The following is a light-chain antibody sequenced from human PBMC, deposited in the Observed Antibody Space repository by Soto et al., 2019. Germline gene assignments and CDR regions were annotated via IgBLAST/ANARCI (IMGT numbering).Light chain of an antibody. CDR2: DVS. V-gene: IGKV1-9*01. CDR1: QGISSY. Sequence: DIQLTQSPSFLSASVVDRVTITCRASQGISSYLAWYQQKPGKAPKLLIYDVSRLESGVPSRFSGSGSETEFTLTISSLFPDDFATYYCQQYNRYWTFGQGTKVDIK. CDR3: QQYNRYWT. J-gene: IGKJ1*01.